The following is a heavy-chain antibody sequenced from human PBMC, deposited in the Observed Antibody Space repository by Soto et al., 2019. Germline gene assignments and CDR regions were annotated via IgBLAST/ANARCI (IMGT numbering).Heavy chain of an antibody. D-gene: IGHD4-17*01. V-gene: IGHV1-46*01. Sequence: ASVKVSCKVSGYTFTSHYMHWVRQAPGQGLEWMGIINPSGGSTSYAQKFQGRVTMTGDTSTSTVYTELSSLRSEDTAVYYCASGVTTVETWGQGTLVTVSS. CDR3: ASGVTTVET. CDR2: INPSGGST. J-gene: IGHJ5*02. CDR1: GYTFTSHY.